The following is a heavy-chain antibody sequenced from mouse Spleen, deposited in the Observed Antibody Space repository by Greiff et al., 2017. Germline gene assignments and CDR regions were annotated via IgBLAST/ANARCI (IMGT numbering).Heavy chain of an antibody. CDR2: INYDGSST. CDR3: ARDLLLRFDY. Sequence: EVMLVESEGGLVQPGSSMKLSCTASGFTFSDYHMAWVRQVPEKGLEWVANINYDGSSTYYLDSLKSRFIISRDNAKNILYLQMSSLKSEDTATYYCARDLLLRFDYWGQGTTLTVSS. V-gene: IGHV5-16*01. J-gene: IGHJ2*01. D-gene: IGHD1-1*01. CDR1: GFTFSDYH.